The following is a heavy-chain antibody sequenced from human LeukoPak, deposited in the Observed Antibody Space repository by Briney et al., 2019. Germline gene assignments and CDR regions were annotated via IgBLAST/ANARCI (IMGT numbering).Heavy chain of an antibody. CDR1: GFTFDDYA. J-gene: IGHJ3*02. Sequence: GGSLRLSCAASGFTFDDYAMHWVRQAPGKGLEWVSGISWNSGSIGYADSVKGRFTISRDNSKNTLYLQMNSLRAEDTAVYYCARGAVGATLGDAFDIWGQGTMVTVSS. CDR2: ISWNSGSI. CDR3: ARGAVGATLGDAFDI. V-gene: IGHV3-9*01. D-gene: IGHD1-26*01.